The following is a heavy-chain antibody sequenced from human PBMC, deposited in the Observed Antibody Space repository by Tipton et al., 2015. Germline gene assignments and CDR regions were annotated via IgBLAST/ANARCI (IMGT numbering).Heavy chain of an antibody. CDR2: INPGGGST. J-gene: IGHJ6*02. D-gene: IGHD2-2*01. CDR1: GYTFSDFH. CDR3: ARYCSTTTCRQDYGMDV. Sequence: QSGPEVKKPGASVQVSCKASGYTFSDFHMHWVRQAPGQGLEWMGIINPGGGSTSYAQKFQGRVAMTRDTSTSTVYMELSSLTSDDTAMYYCARYCSTTTCRQDYGMDVWGQGTTVTVSS. V-gene: IGHV1-46*01.